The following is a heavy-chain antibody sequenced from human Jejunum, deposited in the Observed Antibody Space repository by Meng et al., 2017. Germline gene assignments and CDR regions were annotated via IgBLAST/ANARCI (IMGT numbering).Heavy chain of an antibody. CDR3: ARQYCSSNTCYYDA. CDR2: INTDGSST. D-gene: IGHD2-2*01. CDR1: GFTFSSSW. J-gene: IGHJ4*02. Sequence: GESLKISCAASGFTFSSSWMHWVRQAPEEGLVWVSRINTDGSSTTYADSVKGRFTISRDNAKNTLYLQMNSLRAEDTAVYFCARQYCSSNTCYYDAWGQGTLVTVSS. V-gene: IGHV3-74*01.